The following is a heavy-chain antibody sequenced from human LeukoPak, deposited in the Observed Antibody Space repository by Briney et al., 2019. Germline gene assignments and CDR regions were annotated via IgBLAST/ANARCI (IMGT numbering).Heavy chain of an antibody. CDR1: GYTFTSYA. CDR3: ARSPRRDDAFDI. J-gene: IGHJ3*02. V-gene: IGHV1-18*01. CDR2: ISAYNGNT. Sequence: ASVKVSCKASGYTFTSYAMNWVRQAPGQGLEWMGWISAYNGNTNYAQKLQGRVTMTTDTSTSTAYMELRSLRSDDTAVYYCARSPRRDDAFDIWGQGTMVTVSS.